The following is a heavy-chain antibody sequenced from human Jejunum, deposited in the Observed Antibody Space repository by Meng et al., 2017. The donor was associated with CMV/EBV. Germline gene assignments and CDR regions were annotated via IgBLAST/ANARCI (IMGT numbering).Heavy chain of an antibody. CDR2: TVHSGPT. V-gene: IGHV4-4*01. J-gene: IGHJ4*02. CDR3: GDPPAGY. CDR1: GGSIIGTNW. Sequence: LSPTCVVSGGSIIGTNWGNWGRQRPGGGGEWIGETVHSGPTNYNPSVKSRVTRSIDNAKNQFSLKLTSVTAADTAVYFCGDPPAGYWGQGVLVTVSS.